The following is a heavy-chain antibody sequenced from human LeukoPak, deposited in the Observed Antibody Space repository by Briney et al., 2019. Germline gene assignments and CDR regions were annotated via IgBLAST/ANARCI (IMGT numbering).Heavy chain of an antibody. CDR2: IYYSGSA. CDR3: ARAVRTMSFDY. CDR1: GGSISSGGYY. D-gene: IGHD3-22*01. J-gene: IGHJ4*02. Sequence: PSETLSLTCTVSGGSISSGGYYWSWIRQHPGKGLEWIGYIYYSGSAYYNPSLKSRVTISVDTSKNQFSLKLSSVTAADTAVYYCARAVRTMSFDYWGQGTLVTVSS. V-gene: IGHV4-31*03.